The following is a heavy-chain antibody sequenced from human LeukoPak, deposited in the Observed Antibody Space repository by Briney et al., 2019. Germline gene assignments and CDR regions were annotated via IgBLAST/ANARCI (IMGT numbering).Heavy chain of an antibody. CDR3: AKSRGSSGFS. CDR1: GGSISSGGFY. J-gene: IGHJ5*02. Sequence: SQTLSLTCSVSGGSISSGGFYWSWIRQHPGKGLEYIGYIYYTGNTYYNSSLKSRVTISLDTSKNQFSLKLNSVTAADTAVYYCAKSRGSSGFSWGQGTLVTVSS. CDR2: IYYTGNT. V-gene: IGHV4-31*03. D-gene: IGHD3-22*01.